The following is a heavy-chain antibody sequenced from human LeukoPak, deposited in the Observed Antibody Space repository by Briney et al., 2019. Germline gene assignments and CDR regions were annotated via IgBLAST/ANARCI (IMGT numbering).Heavy chain of an antibody. D-gene: IGHD4-17*01. V-gene: IGHV3-21*01. CDR2: ISSSSYI. J-gene: IGHJ5*02. CDR3: ARGTTVTTSNWFDP. Sequence: GGSLRLSCAASGFTFSSYSMNWVRQAPGKGLEWVSSISSSSYIYYADSVKGRFTISRDNAKNSLYLQMNSLRAEDTAVYYCARGTTVTTSNWFDPWAREPWPPSPQ. CDR1: GFTFSSYS.